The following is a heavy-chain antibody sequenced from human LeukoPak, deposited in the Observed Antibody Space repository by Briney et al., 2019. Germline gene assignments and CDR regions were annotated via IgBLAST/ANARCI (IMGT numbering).Heavy chain of an antibody. D-gene: IGHD6-6*01. V-gene: IGHV1-8*01. Sequence: ASVKVSCKASGYTFTNYDINWVRQATGQGPEWMGWMNPNSGNTGYAQKFQGRVTMTRNTSISTAYMELSSLSSDDTAVYYCAARGASSSSLRPLDFWGRGTLVTVSS. CDR1: GYTFTNYD. CDR3: AARGASSSSLRPLDF. J-gene: IGHJ4*02. CDR2: MNPNSGNT.